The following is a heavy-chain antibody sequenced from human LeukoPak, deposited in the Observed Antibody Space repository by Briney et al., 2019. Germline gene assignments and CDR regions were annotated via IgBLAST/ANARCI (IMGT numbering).Heavy chain of an antibody. V-gene: IGHV1-8*03. CDR1: GYTFTSYA. CDR3: ARAKSYDFWSGNWFDP. D-gene: IGHD3-3*01. Sequence: ASVKVSCKASGYTFTSYAINWVRQATGQGLEWMGWMNPNSGNTGYAQKFQGRVTITRNTSISTAYMELSSLRSEDTAVYYCARAKSYDFWSGNWFDPWGQGTLVTVSS. J-gene: IGHJ5*02. CDR2: MNPNSGNT.